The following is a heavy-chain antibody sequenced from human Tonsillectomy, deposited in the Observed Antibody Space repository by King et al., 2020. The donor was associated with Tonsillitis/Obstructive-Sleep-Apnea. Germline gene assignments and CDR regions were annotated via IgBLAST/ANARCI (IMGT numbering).Heavy chain of an antibody. CDR2: IRSKANSYAT. CDR3: TRRSLLPTTVTTH. D-gene: IGHD4-17*01. CDR1: GFTFSGSA. J-gene: IGHJ4*02. Sequence: VQLVEYGGGLVQPGGSLKLSCAASGFTFSGSAMHWVRQASGKGLEWVGRIRSKANSYATAYAASVKGRFTISRDDSKNTAYLQMNSLKTEDTAVYYCTRRSLLPTTVTTHWGQGTLVTVSS. V-gene: IGHV3-73*02.